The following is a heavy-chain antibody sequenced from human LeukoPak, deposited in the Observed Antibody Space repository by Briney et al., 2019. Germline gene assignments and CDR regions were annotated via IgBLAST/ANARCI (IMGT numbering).Heavy chain of an antibody. CDR2: ISWNSGSI. D-gene: IGHD3-10*01. CDR1: GFTFDDYA. V-gene: IGHV3-9*01. Sequence: GRSLRLSCAASGFTFDDYAMHWVRQAPGKGLEWVSGISWNSGSIGYADSVKGRFTISRDNAKNSLYLQMNSLRADDTAVYYCARESGYHGSGFDPWGQGTLVTVSS. J-gene: IGHJ5*02. CDR3: ARESGYHGSGFDP.